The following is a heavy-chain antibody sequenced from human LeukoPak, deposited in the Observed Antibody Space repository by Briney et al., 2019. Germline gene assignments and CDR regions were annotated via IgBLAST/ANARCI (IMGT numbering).Heavy chain of an antibody. J-gene: IGHJ4*02. CDR1: GFTFSSYA. CDR3: AKGMVRGVISPVDY. Sequence: PGGSLRLSCAASGFTFSSYAMSWVRQAPGKGLEWVSAISGSGGSTYYADSVKGRFTISRDNSKNTLYLQMNSLRAEDTAVYYCAKGMVRGVISPVDYWGQGTLVTVSS. V-gene: IGHV3-23*01. D-gene: IGHD3-10*01. CDR2: ISGSGGST.